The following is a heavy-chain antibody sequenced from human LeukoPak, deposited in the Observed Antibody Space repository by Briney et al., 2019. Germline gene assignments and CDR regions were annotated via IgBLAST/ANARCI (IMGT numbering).Heavy chain of an antibody. CDR1: GGSFSTYS. CDR2: IIPIFGTG. D-gene: IGHD5-18*01. CDR3: ARDEDTAMVRGYYYYGMDV. J-gene: IGHJ6*02. Sequence: GSSVKVSCKVSGGSFSTYSINWVRQAPGQGLEWMGGIIPIFGTGNPAQKFQGRVTITADKSTSTAYMELSSLRSEDTAVYYCARDEDTAMVRGYYYYGMDVWGQGTTVTVSS. V-gene: IGHV1-69*06.